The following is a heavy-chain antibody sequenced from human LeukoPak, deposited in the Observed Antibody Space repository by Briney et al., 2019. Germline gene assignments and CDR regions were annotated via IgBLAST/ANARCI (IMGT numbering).Heavy chain of an antibody. D-gene: IGHD5-18*01. CDR3: ARGGPRGYGTVAFDI. J-gene: IGHJ3*02. Sequence: GGSLRLSCAASGFTFSSYWMHWVRQAPGKGLVWVSLINDDGSTTFYADSVKGRFTISRDNSKNTLYLQMNSLRDEDTAVYYCARGGPRGYGTVAFDIWGQGTMVTVSS. V-gene: IGHV3-74*01. CDR1: GFTFSSYW. CDR2: INDDGSTT.